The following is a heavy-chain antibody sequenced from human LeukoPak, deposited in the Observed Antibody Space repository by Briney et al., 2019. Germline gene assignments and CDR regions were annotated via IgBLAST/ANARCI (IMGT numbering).Heavy chain of an antibody. Sequence: GGSLSLSCAASGFTFSSYSMNWVRQAPGKGLEWVSSISSSSSYIYYADSVKGRFTISRDNAENSLYLQMNSLRAEDTAVYYCAREVRDGYNPFDYWGQGTLVTVSS. CDR2: ISSSSSYI. D-gene: IGHD5-24*01. CDR3: AREVRDGYNPFDY. V-gene: IGHV3-21*01. J-gene: IGHJ4*02. CDR1: GFTFSSYS.